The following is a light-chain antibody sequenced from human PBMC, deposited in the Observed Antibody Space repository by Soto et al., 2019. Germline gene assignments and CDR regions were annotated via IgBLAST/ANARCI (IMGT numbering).Light chain of an antibody. J-gene: IGLJ1*01. CDR1: SSDVVGSNY. CDR3: SSYTTSSILGYV. V-gene: IGLV2-14*03. CDR2: DVT. Sequence: QSVLTQPASVSGSPGQSITISCTGTSSDVVGSNYVSWYQQHPGKAPKLMIYDVTYRPSGVSNRFSGSKSGKTASLTISGLQAEDEADYYCSSYTTSSILGYVFGTGTKVTVL.